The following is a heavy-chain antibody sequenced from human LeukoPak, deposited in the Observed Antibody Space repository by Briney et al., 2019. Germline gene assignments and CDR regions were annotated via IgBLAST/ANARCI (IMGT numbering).Heavy chain of an antibody. Sequence: GGSLRLSCAASGFTFSEYYMSWIRQAPGKGLEWVSYISSSSSYTNYADSVKGRFTISRDNAKNSLYLQMNSLRAEDTAVYYCARDRSPMVRGVIIGHYGMDVWGQGTTVTVSS. CDR2: ISSSSSYT. CDR3: ARDRSPMVRGVIIGHYGMDV. D-gene: IGHD3-10*01. CDR1: GFTFSEYY. J-gene: IGHJ6*02. V-gene: IGHV3-11*05.